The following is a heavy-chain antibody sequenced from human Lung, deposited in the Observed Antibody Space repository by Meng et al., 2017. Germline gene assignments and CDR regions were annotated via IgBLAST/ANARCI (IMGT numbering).Heavy chain of an antibody. CDR2: INHSGST. J-gene: IGHJ4*02. CDR3: ARGPTTMAHDFDY. D-gene: IGHD4-11*01. CDR1: GGSFSDYY. V-gene: IGHV4-34*01. Sequence: QVQLSAWGAGLLKPSETLSLTCVVSGGSFSDYYWSWIRQPPGKGLEWIGEINHSGSTNYNPSLESRATISVDTSQNNLSLKLSSVTAADSAVYYCARGPTTMAHDFDYWGQGTLVTVSS.